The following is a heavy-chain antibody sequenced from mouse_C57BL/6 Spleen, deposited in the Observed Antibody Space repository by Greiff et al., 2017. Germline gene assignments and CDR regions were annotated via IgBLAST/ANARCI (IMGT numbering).Heavy chain of an antibody. D-gene: IGHD1-1*01. V-gene: IGHV1-82*01. CDR3: ARTYYGSSDWYFDV. Sequence: VHLVESGPELVKPGASVKISCKASGYAFSSSWMNWVKQRPGKGLEWIGRIYPGDGDTNYNGKFKGKATLTADKSSSTAYMQLSSLTSEDSAVYFCARTYYGSSDWYFDVWGTGTTVTVSS. CDR2: IYPGDGDT. J-gene: IGHJ1*03. CDR1: GYAFSSSW.